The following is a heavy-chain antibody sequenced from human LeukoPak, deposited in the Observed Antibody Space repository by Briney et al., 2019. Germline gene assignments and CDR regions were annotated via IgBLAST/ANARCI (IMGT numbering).Heavy chain of an antibody. V-gene: IGHV3-21*01. J-gene: IGHJ6*02. D-gene: IGHD3-3*01. CDR3: AREQPYYEFCSGSYGMDV. CDR2: ISSNSSYI. Sequence: GRSLRLSCAAAGFTFSSYSMDCVRQAPGRGLVCVSSISSNSSYIYYTDSVKNRFTISRDNAKNSLYLKMNSLRAEDTAVYYCAREQPYYEFCSGSYGMDVWGQGTTVTVSS. CDR1: GFTFSSYS.